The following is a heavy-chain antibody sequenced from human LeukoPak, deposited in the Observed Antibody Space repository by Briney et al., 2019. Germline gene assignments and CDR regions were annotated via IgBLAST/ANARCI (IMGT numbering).Heavy chain of an antibody. CDR1: AFTSRTCI. Sequence: PGGSLRHSCAPPAFTSRTCIPTSVRQAPGKGLEWVSATTGGGATTYYADSVKGRFTISRDSSKTTMYRQMNSLRTEDTAIYYCSNYIASNRSRVAMNIWGQGTMVTVSS. V-gene: IGHV3-23*01. CDR3: SNYIASNRSRVAMNI. D-gene: IGHD2-2*01. J-gene: IGHJ3*02. CDR2: TTGGGATT.